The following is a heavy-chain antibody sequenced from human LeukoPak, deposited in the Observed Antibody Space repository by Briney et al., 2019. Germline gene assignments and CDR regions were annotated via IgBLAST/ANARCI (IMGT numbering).Heavy chain of an antibody. CDR1: GGSISSYY. J-gene: IGHJ4*02. Sequence: SETLSLTCTVSGGSISSYYWSCIRQPPGKGLEWIGYIHYSGSTNYNPSLKSRVTISVDTSKNQFSLRLSSVTDADTAVYYCARARGRGYYFDYWGQGTLVTVSS. V-gene: IGHV4-59*01. CDR2: IHYSGST. CDR3: ARARGRGYYFDY. D-gene: IGHD2-15*01.